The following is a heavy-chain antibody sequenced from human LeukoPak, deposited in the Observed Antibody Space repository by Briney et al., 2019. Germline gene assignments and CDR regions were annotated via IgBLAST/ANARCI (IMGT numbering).Heavy chain of an antibody. Sequence: PSETLSLTCTVSGGSISSYYWSWIRQTPGKGLEWIGDIYYRGSTNHNHPLTRRATISVGTSKNQFSLKLSSVTAADTDVYYCARHTDIAPLSSLKYWGQGTLVTVSS. J-gene: IGHJ4*02. CDR2: IYYRGST. D-gene: IGHD6-13*01. CDR3: ARHTDIAPLSSLKY. V-gene: IGHV4-59*08. CDR1: GGSISSYY.